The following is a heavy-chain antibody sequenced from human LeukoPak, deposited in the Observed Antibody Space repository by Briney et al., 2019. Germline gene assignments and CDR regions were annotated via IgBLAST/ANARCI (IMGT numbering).Heavy chain of an antibody. Sequence: GGSLRLSCAVSGFTFSSYSMNWVRQAPGKGLEWVSYISSSSDTIYYADSVKGRFTITRDNAKNSLYLQMNSLRAEDTAFYYCAKGLSLRSSYSSFDYWGQGTLVTVSS. D-gene: IGHD3-22*01. J-gene: IGHJ4*02. V-gene: IGHV3-48*04. CDR1: GFTFSSYS. CDR3: AKGLSLRSSYSSFDY. CDR2: ISSSSDTI.